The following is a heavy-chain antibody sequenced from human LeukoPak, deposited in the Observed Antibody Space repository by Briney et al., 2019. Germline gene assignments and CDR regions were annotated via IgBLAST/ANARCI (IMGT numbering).Heavy chain of an antibody. D-gene: IGHD3-10*01. CDR3: AKDRGPGILWFGELLGGAFDI. CDR1: GFTFSSYW. Sequence: GGSLRLSCAASGFTFSSYWMHWVRQAPGKGLVWVSRINSDGSSTSYADSVKGRFTISRDSAKNSLYLQMNSLRAEDMALYYCAKDRGPGILWFGELLGGAFDIWGQGTMVTVSS. J-gene: IGHJ3*02. V-gene: IGHV3-74*01. CDR2: INSDGSST.